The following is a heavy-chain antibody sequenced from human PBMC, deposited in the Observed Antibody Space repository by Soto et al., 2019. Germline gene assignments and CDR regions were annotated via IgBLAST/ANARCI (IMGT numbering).Heavy chain of an antibody. CDR3: ARGLGPEV. J-gene: IGHJ6*04. Sequence: EVQLVESGGGLVQPGGSLRLSCAASGFSFSSFSMNWVRQAPGKGLEWVSYIGSSGSTIYYADSVKGRSTISRDKAKNSVYLQMNSLRADDTAVYYCARGLGPEVWGKGTTVTVSS. CDR1: GFSFSSFS. D-gene: IGHD1-26*01. V-gene: IGHV3-48*01. CDR2: IGSSGSTI.